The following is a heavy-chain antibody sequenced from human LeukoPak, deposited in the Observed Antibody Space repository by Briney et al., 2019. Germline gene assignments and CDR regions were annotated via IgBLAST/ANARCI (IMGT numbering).Heavy chain of an antibody. J-gene: IGHJ3*02. CDR2: ISYSGST. CDR1: GGSISSYY. Sequence: SETLSLTCTVSGGSISSYYWSWIRQPPGKGLEWIGYISYSGSTNYNPSLKSRITISVDTSKNQFSLKLSSVTAADTAVYYCARDLYSSSYDAFDIWGQGTMVTVSS. CDR3: ARDLYSSSYDAFDI. V-gene: IGHV4-59*12. D-gene: IGHD6-13*01.